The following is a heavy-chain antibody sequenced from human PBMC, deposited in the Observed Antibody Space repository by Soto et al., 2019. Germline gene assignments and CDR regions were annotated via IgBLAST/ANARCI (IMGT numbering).Heavy chain of an antibody. D-gene: IGHD2-21*01. CDR2: IYVTGAV. J-gene: IGHJ5*02. Sequence: PSGTLSLTCGVSGAGLYSGNYYKSWNSKVSGKGLEWIGHIYVTGAVDYNPSLRDRITISQDTSERQFSLNLRLVTAADTAVYYCARLRIATNYYKCFGPWGQRHLGAVSS. CDR3: ARLRIATNYYKCFGP. CDR1: GAGLYSGNYY. V-gene: IGHV4-31*11.